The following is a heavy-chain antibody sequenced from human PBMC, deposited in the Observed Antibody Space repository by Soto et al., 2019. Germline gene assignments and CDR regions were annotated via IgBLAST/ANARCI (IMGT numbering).Heavy chain of an antibody. Sequence: QVQLVESGGGVVQPGRSLRLSCAASGFTFSSYGMHWVRQAPGKGLAWGAVIWYDGSNKYYADSVKGRFTISRDNSKNTLYLQMNSLRAEDTAVYYCARDGEGDIVATISGFFDYWGQGTLVTVSS. D-gene: IGHD5-12*01. V-gene: IGHV3-33*01. CDR2: IWYDGSNK. CDR3: ARDGEGDIVATISGFFDY. J-gene: IGHJ4*02. CDR1: GFTFSSYG.